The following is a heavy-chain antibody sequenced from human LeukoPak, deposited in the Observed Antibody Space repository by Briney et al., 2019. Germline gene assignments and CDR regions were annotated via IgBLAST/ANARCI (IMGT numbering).Heavy chain of an antibody. CDR2: IKQDGSEK. J-gene: IGHJ4*02. CDR1: GFTFSSYW. Sequence: GGSLRLPCAASGFTFSSYWMSWVRQAPGKGLEWVANIKQDGSEKYYVDSVKGRFTISRDNAKNSLYLQMNSLRAEDTAVYYCAKLAGIMVRGVISDYWGQGTLVTVSS. V-gene: IGHV3-7*01. CDR3: AKLAGIMVRGVISDY. D-gene: IGHD3-10*01.